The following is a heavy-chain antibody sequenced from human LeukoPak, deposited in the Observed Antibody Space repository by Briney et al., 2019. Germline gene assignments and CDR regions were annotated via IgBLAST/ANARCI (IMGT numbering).Heavy chain of an antibody. J-gene: IGHJ4*02. Sequence: GGSLRLSCAASGFTFSSYAMSWVRQAPGKGLEWVSYISSSGSTIYYADSVKGRFTISRDNAKNSLYLQMNSLRAEDTAVYYCARESGFWSGYYSDYWGQGALVTVSS. CDR2: ISSSGSTI. V-gene: IGHV3-48*04. CDR3: ARESGFWSGYYSDY. CDR1: GFTFSSYA. D-gene: IGHD3-3*01.